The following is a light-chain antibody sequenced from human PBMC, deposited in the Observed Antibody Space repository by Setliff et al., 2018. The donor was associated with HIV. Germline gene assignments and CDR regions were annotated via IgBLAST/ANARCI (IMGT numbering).Light chain of an antibody. J-gene: IGLJ1*01. Sequence: QSALAQPASVSGSPGQSITISCTGTSSDVGTYNYVSWYQQHPGKAPKLMIYEVSNRPSGVSNRFSGSKSGNTASLTISGLQAEDEAYYYCSSYTSNNLYVFGTGTKVTVL. CDR3: SSYTSNNLYV. CDR2: EVS. V-gene: IGLV2-14*01. CDR1: SSDVGTYNY.